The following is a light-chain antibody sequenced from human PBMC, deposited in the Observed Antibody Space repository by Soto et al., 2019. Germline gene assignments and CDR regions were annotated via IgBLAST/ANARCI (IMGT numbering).Light chain of an antibody. CDR3: SSDTTSNTVV. CDR2: DVS. CDR1: SSDVGGYNY. V-gene: IGLV2-14*03. J-gene: IGLJ3*02. Sequence: QSALTQPASVSGSPGQSIAISCTGTSSDVGGYNYVSWYQRHPGKTHKLIIYDVSNRPSVVSDRFSGSRSGNTASLTISGLKAEDEADYYCSSDTTSNTVVFGGGTKLTVL.